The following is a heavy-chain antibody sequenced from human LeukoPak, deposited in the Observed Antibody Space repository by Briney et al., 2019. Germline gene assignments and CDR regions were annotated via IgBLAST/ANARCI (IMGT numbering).Heavy chain of an antibody. Sequence: PSETLSLTCTVSGGSTSSGGYYWSWIRRHPGKGLEWIGYIYYSGSTYYNPSLKSRVTISVDTSKNQFSLELSSVTAADTAVYCCARGSEWCMLHRSCNWFDPWGQGTLVTVSS. J-gene: IGHJ5*02. V-gene: IGHV4-31*03. CDR1: GGSTSSGGYY. CDR2: IYYSGST. CDR3: ARGSEWCMLHRSCNWFDP. D-gene: IGHD2-8*02.